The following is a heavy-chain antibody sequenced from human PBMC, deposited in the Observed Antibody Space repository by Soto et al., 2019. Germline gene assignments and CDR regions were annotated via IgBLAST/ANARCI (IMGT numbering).Heavy chain of an antibody. V-gene: IGHV4-59*01. CDR2: IYYSGST. D-gene: IGHD3-3*01. CDR1: GGSISSYY. Sequence: ETLSLTCTVSGGSISSYYWSWIRQPPGKGLEWIGYIYYSGSTNYNPSLKSRVTISVDTSKNQFSLKLSSVTAADTAAYYCARANYDFWSGYYQNWFDPWGQGTLVTVSS. CDR3: ARANYDFWSGYYQNWFDP. J-gene: IGHJ5*02.